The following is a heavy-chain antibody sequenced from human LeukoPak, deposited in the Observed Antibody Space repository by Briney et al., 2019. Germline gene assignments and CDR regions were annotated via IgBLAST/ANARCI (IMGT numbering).Heavy chain of an antibody. D-gene: IGHD6-13*01. Sequence: GGSLRISCAAPGFTFCSYAMSWVRQAPGKGLEWVSAISGSGGSTYYADSVKGRFTISRDNSKNTLYLQMNSLRAEDTAVYYCAKDVVDSSSWYSSWFDPWGQGTLVTVSS. CDR2: ISGSGGST. J-gene: IGHJ5*02. CDR3: AKDVVDSSSWYSSWFDP. CDR1: GFTFCSYA. V-gene: IGHV3-23*01.